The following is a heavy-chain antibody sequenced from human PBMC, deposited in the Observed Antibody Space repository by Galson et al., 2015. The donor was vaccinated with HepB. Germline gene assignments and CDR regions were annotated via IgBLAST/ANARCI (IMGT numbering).Heavy chain of an antibody. CDR3: ARGTVWGSYRYDALDI. CDR1: GYTFTSYN. V-gene: IGHV1-69*13. D-gene: IGHD3-16*02. CDR2: TIPIFGTA. Sequence: SVKVSCKASGYTFTSYNMHWVRQAPGQGLEWMGGTIPIFGTAIYAQKFQGRLTITADESTNTAYLDLSSLRFEDTAVYYCARGTVWGSYRYDALDIWGQGTMVTVST. J-gene: IGHJ3*02.